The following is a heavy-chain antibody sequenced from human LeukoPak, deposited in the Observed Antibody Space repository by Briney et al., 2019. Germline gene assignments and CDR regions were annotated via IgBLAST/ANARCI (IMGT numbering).Heavy chain of an antibody. Sequence: GGSLRLSCAASGFTFKTYAMSWVRQAPGEGLEWVASISAGGLNTYYADAVEGRFSISRDNSKGTVFLQMNSLGAEDTALYYRAKYSTSIIRGAFDVWGQGTMVAVSS. J-gene: IGHJ3*01. CDR2: ISAGGLNT. CDR1: GFTFKTYA. CDR3: AKYSTSIIRGAFDV. D-gene: IGHD3-10*01. V-gene: IGHV3-23*01.